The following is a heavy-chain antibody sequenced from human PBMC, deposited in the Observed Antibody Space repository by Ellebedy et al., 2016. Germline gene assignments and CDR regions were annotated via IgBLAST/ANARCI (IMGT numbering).Heavy chain of an antibody. Sequence: GGSLRLSXAASGFTFSTAWMSWVRQAPGKGLEWVGRIKSKVHGGTADYAAPVKGRFTISRDDSKTTLYLQMNSLRTEDTAVYYCTTGSNFAIVTHAEDYWGQGSLVTVSS. CDR3: TTGSNFAIVTHAEDY. J-gene: IGHJ4*02. CDR2: IKSKVHGGTA. V-gene: IGHV3-15*01. D-gene: IGHD2/OR15-2a*01. CDR1: GFTFSTAW.